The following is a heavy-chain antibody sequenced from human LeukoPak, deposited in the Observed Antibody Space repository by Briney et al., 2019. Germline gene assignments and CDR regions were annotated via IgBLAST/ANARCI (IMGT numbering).Heavy chain of an antibody. V-gene: IGHV3-7*03. J-gene: IGHJ5*02. D-gene: IGHD6-25*01. CDR3: AKETAAADP. CDR2: IKKDGSEK. Sequence: PGGSLRLSCAASGFTFSNSWMSWVRQAPGKGLEWVANIKKDGSEKYYVDSVKGRFTISRDNAKNSLYLQMNSLRAEDTAVYYCAKETAAADPWGQGTLVTVSS. CDR1: GFTFSNSW.